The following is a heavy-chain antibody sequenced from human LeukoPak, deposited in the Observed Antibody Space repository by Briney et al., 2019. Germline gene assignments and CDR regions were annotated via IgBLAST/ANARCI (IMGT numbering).Heavy chain of an antibody. D-gene: IGHD6-19*01. CDR2: INTDGTVT. J-gene: IGHJ4*02. Sequence: GGSLRLSCAASGFTFSKYWMLWVRQAPGKGLESVSRINTDGTVTTYADSVKGRFTVSRDNADTTMFLQMNSVRHEDTAVYYCATKQWLAPPPDSWGQGTPVTVSS. CDR3: ATKQWLAPPPDS. CDR1: GFTFSKYW. V-gene: IGHV3-74*01.